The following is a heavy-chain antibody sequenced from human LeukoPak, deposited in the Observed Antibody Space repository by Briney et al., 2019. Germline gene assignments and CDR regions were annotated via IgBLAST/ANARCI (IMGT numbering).Heavy chain of an antibody. V-gene: IGHV3-7*01. CDR2: IKQDGSEK. CDR1: GFTFSSYW. Sequence: PGGSLRLSCAASGFTFSSYWMSWVRQAPGKGLEWVANIKQDGSEKYYVDSVKGRFTISRDNAKNSLYLQMNSLRAEDTAVYYCARDPGYYDSSGHLDYWGQGTLVTVSS. J-gene: IGHJ4*02. D-gene: IGHD3-22*01. CDR3: ARDPGYYDSSGHLDY.